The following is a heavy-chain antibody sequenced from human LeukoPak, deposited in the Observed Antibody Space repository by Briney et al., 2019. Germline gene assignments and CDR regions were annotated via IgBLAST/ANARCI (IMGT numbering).Heavy chain of an antibody. CDR1: GGSISTYY. D-gene: IGHD3-22*01. CDR2: IYYSGST. J-gene: IGHJ3*02. Sequence: SETLSLTCTVSGGSISTYYWNWIRQPPGEGLEWVGYIYYSGSTNYNPSLTGRVTISVDTSKNQFSLKLSSVTAADTAVYYCAREYNYYDSSSWDAFEIWGQGTMVTVSS. CDR3: AREYNYYDSSSWDAFEI. V-gene: IGHV4-59*01.